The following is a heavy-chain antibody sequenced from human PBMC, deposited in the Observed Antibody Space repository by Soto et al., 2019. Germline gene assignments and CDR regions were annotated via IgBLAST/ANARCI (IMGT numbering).Heavy chain of an antibody. CDR2: MNPNSGNT. CDR3: ARDRRLRFFNWFDP. D-gene: IGHD3-3*01. CDR1: GYTFTSYD. V-gene: IGHV1-8*01. Sequence: QVQLVQSGAEVKKPGASVKVSCKASGYTFTSYDINWVRQATGQGLEWMGWMNPNSGNTGYAQKFQGRVTMTRNTSISTAYMELSSVTAADTAVYYCARDRRLRFFNWFDPWGQGTLVTVSS. J-gene: IGHJ5*02.